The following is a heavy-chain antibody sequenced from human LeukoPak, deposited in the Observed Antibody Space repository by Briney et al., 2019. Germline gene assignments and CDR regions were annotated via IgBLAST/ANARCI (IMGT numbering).Heavy chain of an antibody. CDR1: GFTFSSYW. D-gene: IGHD3-22*01. V-gene: IGHV3-21*01. J-gene: IGHJ3*02. CDR3: ARDVIGAFDI. CDR2: ISSSSSYI. Sequence: GGSLRLSCAASGFTFSSYWMSWVRQAPGKGLEWVSSISSSSSYIYYADSVKGRFTISRDNAKNSLYLQMNSLRAEDTAVYYCARDVIGAFDIWGQGTMVTVSS.